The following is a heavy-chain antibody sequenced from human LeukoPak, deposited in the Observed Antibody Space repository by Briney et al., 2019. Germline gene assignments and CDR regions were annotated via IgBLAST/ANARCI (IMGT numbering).Heavy chain of an antibody. CDR3: ARLDFWSGYYQDY. J-gene: IGHJ4*02. CDR1: GGSISSGDYY. V-gene: IGHV4-30-4*01. D-gene: IGHD3-3*01. Sequence: SQTLSLTCTVSGGSISSGDYYWSWIRQPPGTGLEWIGYIYYSGSTYYNPSLKSRVIISVDTSKNQFSLKLSSVTAADTAVYYCARLDFWSGYYQDYWGQGTLVTVSS. CDR2: IYYSGST.